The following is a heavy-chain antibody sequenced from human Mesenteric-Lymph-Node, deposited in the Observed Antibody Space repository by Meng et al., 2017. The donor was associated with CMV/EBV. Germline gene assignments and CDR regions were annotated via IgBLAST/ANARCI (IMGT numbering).Heavy chain of an antibody. J-gene: IGHJ4*01. Sequence: GGSLRLSCAASGFSVENKYMIWVRKAPGKRLEWVSLMYSGGTPFYADSVEGRFTISRDSSENTLYLQMNSLRAEDTAVYYCAKASTPWFGESYYFDYWGHGTLVTVSS. CDR3: AKASTPWFGESYYFDY. CDR1: GFSVENKY. D-gene: IGHD3-10*01. CDR2: MYSGGTP. V-gene: IGHV3-53*01.